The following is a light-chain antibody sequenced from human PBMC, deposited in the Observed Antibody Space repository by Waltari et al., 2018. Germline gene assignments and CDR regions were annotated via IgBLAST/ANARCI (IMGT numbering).Light chain of an antibody. CDR3: QQYNSYSLLS. Sequence: DIQMTQSPSTLSASVGDRVIFSCRASQSISKWLAWYQQKPGKAPKLLSHKASTLESGVPSRFSGSGSGTKFTLTIISLQPEDFATYYCQQYNSYSLLSFGGGTKVEIK. J-gene: IGKJ4*01. CDR2: KAS. V-gene: IGKV1-5*03. CDR1: QSISKW.